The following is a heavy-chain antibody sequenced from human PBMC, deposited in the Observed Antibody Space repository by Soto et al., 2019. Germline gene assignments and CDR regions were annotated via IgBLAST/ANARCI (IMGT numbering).Heavy chain of an antibody. Sequence: QDQLVQSGAEVKKPGASVKVSCKASGYTFTRYDMHWVRHAPGQRLEWMGWIGACTGDTRYSQKFQVRVSITRDTSASTAYMELNSLRSEDTAVYYCASGTRHKYYYYMDVWGKGTTVTVSS. CDR3: ASGTRHKYYYYMDV. J-gene: IGHJ6*03. CDR2: IGACTGDT. D-gene: IGHD6-6*01. V-gene: IGHV1-3*01. CDR1: GYTFTRYD.